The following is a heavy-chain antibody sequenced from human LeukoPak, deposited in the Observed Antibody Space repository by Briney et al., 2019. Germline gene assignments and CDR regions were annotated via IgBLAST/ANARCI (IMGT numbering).Heavy chain of an antibody. D-gene: IGHD2-15*01. J-gene: IGHJ4*02. CDR1: GGSISSYY. CDR2: IYYSGST. V-gene: IGHV4-59*01. CDR3: ARARGRGYYFDY. Sequence: SETLSLTCTVSGGSISSYYWSWIRQPPGKGLEWIGYIYYSGSTNYNPSLKSRVTISVDTSKNQFSLRLSSVTAADTAVYYCARARGRGYYFDYWGQGTLVTVSS.